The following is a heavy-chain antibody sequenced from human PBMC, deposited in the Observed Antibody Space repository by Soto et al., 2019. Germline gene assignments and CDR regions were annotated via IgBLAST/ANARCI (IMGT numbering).Heavy chain of an antibody. CDR3: ARYIPGVRYYGMDV. V-gene: IGHV3-66*01. D-gene: IGHD2-2*01. CDR2: IYNDGSGGST. CDR1: GFTVSSNY. Sequence: PGGSLRLSCAASGFTVSSNYMSWVRQAPGKGLEWVSVIYNDGSGGSTYYADSVKGRFTISRDKSKNTLFLEMYSLRAEDTAVYYCARYIPGVRYYGMDVWGQGTTVTVSS. J-gene: IGHJ6*02.